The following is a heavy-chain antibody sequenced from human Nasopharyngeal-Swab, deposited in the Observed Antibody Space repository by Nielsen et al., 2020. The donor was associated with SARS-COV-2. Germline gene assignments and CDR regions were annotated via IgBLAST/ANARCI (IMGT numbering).Heavy chain of an antibody. CDR1: GFTFSSYG. CDR2: IWYDGSNK. V-gene: IGHV3-33*01. D-gene: IGHD6-13*01. J-gene: IGHJ6*02. Sequence: GGSLRLSCAASGFTFSSYGMHWVPQAPGKGLEWVAVIWYDGSNKYYADSVKGRFTISRDNSKNTLYLQMNSLRAEDTAVYYCARDSDIPYSGYGMDVWGQGTTVTVSS. CDR3: ARDSDIPYSGYGMDV.